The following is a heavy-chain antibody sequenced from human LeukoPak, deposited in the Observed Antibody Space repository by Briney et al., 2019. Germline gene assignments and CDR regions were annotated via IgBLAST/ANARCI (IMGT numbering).Heavy chain of an antibody. CDR3: AHSAVAGYWYFDL. Sequence: GGSLRLSCAASGFTFSSYGIQWVRQAPGTGLEWVAVISYDGSNKYYADSVKGRFTISRDNSKNTLYLQMNSLRAEDTAVYYCAHSAVAGYWYFDLWGRGTLVTVSS. CDR1: GFTFSSYG. J-gene: IGHJ2*01. V-gene: IGHV3-30*03. D-gene: IGHD6-13*01. CDR2: ISYDGSNK.